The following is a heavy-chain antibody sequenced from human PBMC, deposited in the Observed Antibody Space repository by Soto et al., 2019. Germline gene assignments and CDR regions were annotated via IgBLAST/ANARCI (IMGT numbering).Heavy chain of an antibody. CDR3: ARDWYPYVLDY. J-gene: IGHJ4*02. CDR2: ISYDGSNK. V-gene: IGHV3-30-3*01. Sequence: GGSLRLSCAASGFTFSSYAMHWVRQAPGKGLEWVAVISYDGSNKYYADSVKGRFTISRDNSKNTLYLQMNSLRAVDTAVYYCARDWYPYVLDYWGQGTLVTVSS. CDR1: GFTFSSYA. D-gene: IGHD6-13*01.